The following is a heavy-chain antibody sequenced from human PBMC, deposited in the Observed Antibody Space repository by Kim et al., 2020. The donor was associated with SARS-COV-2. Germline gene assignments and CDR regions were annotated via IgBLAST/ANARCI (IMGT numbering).Heavy chain of an antibody. CDR3: AKEVLGELSLSYYGMDV. Sequence: GGSLRLSCAASGFTFDDYAMHWVRQAPGKGLEWVSGISWNSGSIGYADSVKGRFTISRDNAKNSLYLQMNSLRAEDTALYYCAKEVLGELSLSYYGMDVWGQGTTVTVSS. V-gene: IGHV3-9*01. D-gene: IGHD3-16*02. CDR2: ISWNSGSI. CDR1: GFTFDDYA. J-gene: IGHJ6*02.